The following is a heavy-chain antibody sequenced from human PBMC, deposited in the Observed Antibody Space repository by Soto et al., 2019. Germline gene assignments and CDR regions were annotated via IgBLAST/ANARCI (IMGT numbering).Heavy chain of an antibody. Sequence: QVQLVESGGGVVQPGRSLRLSCEASGLTFSRSGMHWVRQAPGKGLEWVAVISYDGGQKYYADSMKGRCTISRDNSKXXXXXXXXXXXXXXXXXXXXXXXXXXWLPGEHWGQGTLVTVSS. V-gene: IGHV3-30*03. D-gene: IGHD3-10*01. CDR3: XXXXXXWLPGEH. J-gene: IGHJ4*02. CDR2: ISYDGGQK. CDR1: GLTFSRSG.